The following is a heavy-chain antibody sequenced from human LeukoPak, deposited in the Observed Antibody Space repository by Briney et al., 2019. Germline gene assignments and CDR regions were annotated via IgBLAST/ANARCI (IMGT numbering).Heavy chain of an antibody. J-gene: IGHJ4*02. D-gene: IGHD2-2*01. CDR2: IRHDGSNK. CDR3: AKPPLVYCSSTSCHYFDF. Sequence: GGSLRLSCAASGFTFGSYGMHWVRQAPGKGLEGVTFIRHDGSNKYYADSVKGRFTISRDNSKNTLYLQMNSLRAGDTAVYYCAKPPLVYCSSTSCHYFDFWGQGTLVTVSS. CDR1: GFTFGSYG. V-gene: IGHV3-30*02.